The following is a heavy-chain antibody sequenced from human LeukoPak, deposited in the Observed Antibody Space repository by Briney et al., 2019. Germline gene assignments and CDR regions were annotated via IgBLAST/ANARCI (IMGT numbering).Heavy chain of an antibody. D-gene: IGHD4-23*01. CDR2: INPSGGST. V-gene: IGHV1-46*01. Sequence: ASVKVSCKASGYTFTSYYMHWVRQAPGQGLEWMGWINPSGGSTSYAQKFQGRVTMTRDMSTSTDYMELSSLRSEDTAVYYCARDNSVEDTAWWFDPWGQGTLVTVSS. J-gene: IGHJ5*02. CDR1: GYTFTSYY. CDR3: ARDNSVEDTAWWFDP.